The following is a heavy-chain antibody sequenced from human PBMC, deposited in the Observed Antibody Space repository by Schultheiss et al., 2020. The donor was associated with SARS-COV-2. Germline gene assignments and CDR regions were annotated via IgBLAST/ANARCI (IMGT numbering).Heavy chain of an antibody. V-gene: IGHV4-34*01. CDR1: GGSFSGYY. Sequence: SETLSLTCAVYGGSFSGYYWSWIRQPPGKGLEWIGSIYHSGSTYYSPSLKSRVTISVDTSKNQFSLKLSSVTAADTAVYYCARDDPLVQGVIDYWGQGTLVTVSS. CDR2: IYHSGST. D-gene: IGHD3-10*01. J-gene: IGHJ4*02. CDR3: ARDDPLVQGVIDY.